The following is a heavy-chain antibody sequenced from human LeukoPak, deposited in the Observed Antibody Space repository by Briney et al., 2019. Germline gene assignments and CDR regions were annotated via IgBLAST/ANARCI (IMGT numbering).Heavy chain of an antibody. CDR1: GFTFSSYE. CDR3: AKESGYSYGYYYFDY. Sequence: GGSLRLSCAASGFTFSSYEMNWVRQAPGKGLEWVSYISSSGSTIYYADSVKGRFTISRDNAKNTLYLQMNSLRVEDTAVYYCAKESGYSYGYYYFDYWGQGTLVTVSS. V-gene: IGHV3-48*03. CDR2: ISSSGSTI. J-gene: IGHJ4*02. D-gene: IGHD5-18*01.